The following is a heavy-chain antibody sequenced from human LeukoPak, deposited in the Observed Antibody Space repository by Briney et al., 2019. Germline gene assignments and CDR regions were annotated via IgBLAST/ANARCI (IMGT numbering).Heavy chain of an antibody. CDR2: IYYSGST. D-gene: IGHD2-8*02. CDR1: GGSISSYY. J-gene: IGHJ5*02. CDR3: ARVGLLGGVNVFDP. V-gene: IGHV4-59*01. Sequence: SETLSLTCTVSGGSISSYYWSWIRQPPGKGLEWIGYIYYSGSTNYNPSLKSRVTISVDTSKNQSSLKLSSVTAAETAVYYCARVGLLGGVNVFDPWGQGTLVTVSS.